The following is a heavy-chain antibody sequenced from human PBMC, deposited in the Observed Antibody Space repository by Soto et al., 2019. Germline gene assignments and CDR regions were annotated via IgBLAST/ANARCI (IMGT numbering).Heavy chain of an antibody. V-gene: IGHV3-7*01. CDR2: IKQDGSEK. CDR3: ARDKNCSSTSCYIDYYYYMDV. D-gene: IGHD2-2*02. Sequence: GGSLRLSCAASVFPFSSYWMSWVRQAPGKGLEWVANIKQDGSEKYYVDSVKGRFTISRDNAKNSLYLQMNSLRAEDTAVYYCARDKNCSSTSCYIDYYYYMDVWGKGTTVTVS. J-gene: IGHJ6*03. CDR1: VFPFSSYW.